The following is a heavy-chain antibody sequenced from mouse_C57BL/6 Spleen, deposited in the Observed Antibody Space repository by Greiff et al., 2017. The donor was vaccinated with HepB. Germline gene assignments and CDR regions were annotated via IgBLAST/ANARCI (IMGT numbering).Heavy chain of an antibody. V-gene: IGHV5-17*01. Sequence: EVMLVESGGGLVKPGGSLKLSCAASGFTFSDYGMHWVRQAPEKGLEWVAYISSGSSTIYYADTVKGRFTISRDNAKNTLFLQMTSLRSEDTAMYYCAFYDGYWYFDVWGTGTTVTVSS. D-gene: IGHD2-3*01. CDR2: ISSGSSTI. CDR1: GFTFSDYG. CDR3: AFYDGYWYFDV. J-gene: IGHJ1*03.